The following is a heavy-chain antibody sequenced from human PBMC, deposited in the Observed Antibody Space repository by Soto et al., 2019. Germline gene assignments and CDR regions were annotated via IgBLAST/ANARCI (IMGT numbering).Heavy chain of an antibody. V-gene: IGHV1-69*01. D-gene: IGHD3-22*01. CDR2: IIPIFGTA. CDR1: GGTFSSYA. CDR3: ARDATPYCYDSSGYYYSYFDY. J-gene: IGHJ4*02. Sequence: QVQLVQSGAEVKKPGSSVKVSCKASGGTFSSYAISWVRQAPGQGLEWMGGIIPIFGTANYAQKFQGRVTITADESTSTAFMELSSLRSEDTAVYYCARDATPYCYDSSGYYYSYFDYWGQGTLVTVSS.